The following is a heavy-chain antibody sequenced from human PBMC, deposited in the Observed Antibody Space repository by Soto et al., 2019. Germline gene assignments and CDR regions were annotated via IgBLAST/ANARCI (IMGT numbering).Heavy chain of an antibody. CDR1: GFSLTTSAVA. D-gene: IGHD1-1*01. Sequence: SGPTLVNPTQTLTLTCTFSGFSLTTSAVAVGWIRQPPGKALEWLAIVYGNDDKFYKPSLKSRLIITKDNSKKLVVLTLTDMDPVDTGTYFCVRRYDPYYFDNWGQGTLVTVSS. J-gene: IGHJ4*02. CDR3: VRRYDPYYFDN. CDR2: VYGNDDK. V-gene: IGHV2-5*04.